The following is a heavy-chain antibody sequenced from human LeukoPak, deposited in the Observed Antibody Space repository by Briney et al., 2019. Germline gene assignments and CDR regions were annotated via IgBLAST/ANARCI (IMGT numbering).Heavy chain of an antibody. CDR2: ISGSGGST. Sequence: GGSLRLSCAASGFTFSSYAMSWVRQAPGKGLEWVSAISGSGGSTYYGDYVKGRFTISRDNSQNSLYLEMNSLRAEDTAVYYCAKEGRGRVVPYIYKWCDPWGQGTLVTVSS. CDR3: AKEGRGRVVPYIYKWCDP. D-gene: IGHD2-2*01. V-gene: IGHV3-23*01. J-gene: IGHJ5*02. CDR1: GFTFSSYA.